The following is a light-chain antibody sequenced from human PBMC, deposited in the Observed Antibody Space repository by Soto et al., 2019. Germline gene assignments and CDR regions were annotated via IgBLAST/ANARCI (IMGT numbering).Light chain of an antibody. V-gene: IGKV1-33*01. CDR2: RAS. Sequence: DIKMTQSPSSLSASVGDRVTITCQASQDISDHLKWYKQQPGRAPKLLIFRASNLETGVPSRFSGGGFGTDFTCTISCLQPEDYAAYYCQQYDALASYTSGKGTKLDI. CDR1: QDISDH. J-gene: IGKJ2*01. CDR3: QQYDALASYT.